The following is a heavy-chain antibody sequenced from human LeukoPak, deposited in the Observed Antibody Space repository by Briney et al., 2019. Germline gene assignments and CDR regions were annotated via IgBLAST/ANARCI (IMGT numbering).Heavy chain of an antibody. Sequence: NASETLSLTCTVSGGSISSYYWSWIRQPPGKGLEWVGYIDYSGSTNYNPSLKCRVTISVDTSKIQFSLKLSSVTAADTAVYYCARGPGRAAAPDVWGQGTTVTVSS. CDR1: GGSISSYY. V-gene: IGHV4-59*01. CDR2: IDYSGST. J-gene: IGHJ6*02. D-gene: IGHD6-13*01. CDR3: ARGPGRAAAPDV.